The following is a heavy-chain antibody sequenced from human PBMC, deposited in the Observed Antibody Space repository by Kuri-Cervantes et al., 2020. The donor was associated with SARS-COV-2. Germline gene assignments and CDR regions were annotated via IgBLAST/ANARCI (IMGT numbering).Heavy chain of an antibody. D-gene: IGHD5-18*01. V-gene: IGHV3-43D*04. CDR1: GFTVSSNY. CDR2: ISWDGGST. Sequence: GGSLRLSCAASGFTVSSNYMSWVRQAPGKGLEWVSLISWDGGSTYYADSVKGRFTISRDNSKNSLYLQMNSLRAEDTALYYCAKDIGPDTAMVDYWGQGTLVTVSS. J-gene: IGHJ4*02. CDR3: AKDIGPDTAMVDY.